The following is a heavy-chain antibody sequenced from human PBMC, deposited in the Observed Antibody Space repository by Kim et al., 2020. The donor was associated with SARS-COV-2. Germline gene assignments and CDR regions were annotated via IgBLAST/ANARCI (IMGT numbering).Heavy chain of an antibody. V-gene: IGHV3-49*04. CDR2: IKTKTYGGTT. Sequence: GGSLRLSCTASGFNFGDYTIHWVRQAPGKGLEWLGFIKTKTYGGTTEYAASVKGRFTISRDDSKTIAYLQMNSLKTEDTAVYYCSGGGPYSTGWYKYFDYWGQGTLVTVSS. CDR3: SGGGPYSTGWYKYFDY. D-gene: IGHD6-19*01. CDR1: GFNFGDYT. J-gene: IGHJ4*02.